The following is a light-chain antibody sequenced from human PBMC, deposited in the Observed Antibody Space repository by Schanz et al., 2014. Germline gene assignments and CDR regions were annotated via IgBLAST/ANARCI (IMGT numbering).Light chain of an antibody. CDR3: CSYAGSSTWV. J-gene: IGLJ3*02. CDR1: SSNVGSYNL. CDR2: EVS. V-gene: IGLV2-23*02. Sequence: QSVLSQPASVSGSPGQSITISCTGTSSNVGSYNLVSWYQQHPGKAPKLIIYEVSKRPSGVSNHFSGSKSGSTASLTISGLQAEDEADYYCCSYAGSSTWVFGGGTQLTVL.